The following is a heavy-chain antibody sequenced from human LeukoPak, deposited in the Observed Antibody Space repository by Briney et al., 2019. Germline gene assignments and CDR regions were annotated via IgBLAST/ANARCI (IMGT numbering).Heavy chain of an antibody. CDR3: ASTGYSSGWYEGPDY. V-gene: IGHV3-53*01. CDR1: GFTVSDND. D-gene: IGHD6-19*01. Sequence: GGCLRLSCAASGFTVSDNDRSWVREAPGKGLEWVSVIYSGGSTYYADSVKGRFTISRDNSKNTPYLQMNSLRAEDTAVYYCASTGYSSGWYEGPDYWGQGTLVTVSS. J-gene: IGHJ4*02. CDR2: IYSGGST.